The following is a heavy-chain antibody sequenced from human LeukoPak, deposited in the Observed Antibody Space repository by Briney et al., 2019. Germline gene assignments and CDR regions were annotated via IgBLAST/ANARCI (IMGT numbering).Heavy chain of an antibody. CDR1: GYTFTSYG. D-gene: IGHD6-13*01. CDR3: ARKDSSSWYAQVDY. Sequence: ASVKVSCKASGYTFTSYGISWVRQAPGQGLEWMGWISAYNGNTNYAQKLQGRVTMTTDTSTSTAYMELRSLRSDDTAVYYCARKDSSSWYAQVDYWGQGTLVTVSS. V-gene: IGHV1-18*01. CDR2: ISAYNGNT. J-gene: IGHJ4*02.